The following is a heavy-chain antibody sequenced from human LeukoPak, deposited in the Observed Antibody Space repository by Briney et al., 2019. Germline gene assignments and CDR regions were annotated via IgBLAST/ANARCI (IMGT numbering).Heavy chain of an antibody. D-gene: IGHD3-9*01. CDR1: GFTFSSYG. J-gene: IGHJ4*02. CDR2: MSFDGSHT. CDR3: AKERVDWRYFDY. Sequence: PGGSLRLSCAASGFTFSSYGMHWVRQAPGKGLEWVAVMSFDGSHTYYADSVKGRFTISRDNSKNTLYLQMNSLRAEDTAAYYCAKERVDWRYFDYWGQGTLVTVSS. V-gene: IGHV3-30*18.